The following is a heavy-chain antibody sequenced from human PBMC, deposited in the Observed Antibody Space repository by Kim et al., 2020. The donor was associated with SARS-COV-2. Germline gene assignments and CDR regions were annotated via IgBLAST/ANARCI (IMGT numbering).Heavy chain of an antibody. CDR3: ARDPPGPDFSFDL. V-gene: IGHV4-59*11. CDR1: GGSISSHY. J-gene: IGHJ3*01. CDR2: IDYSGST. Sequence: SETLSLTCIVSGGSISSHYWSWIRQPPGKALEWIGYIDYSGSTNSNPSLKSRVTISVDTSKNQFSLKLSSVTAADTAVYYCARDPPGPDFSFDLWGQRTTVIVSS. D-gene: IGHD3-3*01.